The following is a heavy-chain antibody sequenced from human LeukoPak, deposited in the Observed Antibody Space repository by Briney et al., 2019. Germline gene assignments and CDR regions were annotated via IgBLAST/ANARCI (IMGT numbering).Heavy chain of an antibody. V-gene: IGHV4-59*01. CDR1: GGSISSYY. CDR3: ARGGIYYYMDV. Sequence: PSETLSLTCTVSGGSISSYYWSWIRQPPGKGLGWIGYIYYSGSTNYNPSLKSRVTISVDTSKNQFSLKLSSVTAADTAVYYCARGGIYYYMDVWGKGTTVTISS. CDR2: IYYSGST. J-gene: IGHJ6*03.